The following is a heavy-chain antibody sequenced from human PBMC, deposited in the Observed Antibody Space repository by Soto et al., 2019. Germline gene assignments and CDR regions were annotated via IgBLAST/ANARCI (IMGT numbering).Heavy chain of an antibody. Sequence: SVKVSCKASGGTFSSYAISWVRQAPRQGLEWMGGIIPIFGTANYAQKFQGRVTITADESTSTAYMELSSLRSEDTAVYYCARGDYGVIYYYGMDVWGQGTTVTVSS. CDR1: GGTFSSYA. D-gene: IGHD4-17*01. V-gene: IGHV1-69*13. J-gene: IGHJ6*02. CDR2: IIPIFGTA. CDR3: ARGDYGVIYYYGMDV.